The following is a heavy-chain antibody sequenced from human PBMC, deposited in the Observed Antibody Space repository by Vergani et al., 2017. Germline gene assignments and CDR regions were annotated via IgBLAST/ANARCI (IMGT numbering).Heavy chain of an antibody. Sequence: VELLESGGGLAQPGGSLRVSCSASGFRVTTYYMSWVRQAPGKGLEWIGQINHSGGTNYNPSLKSGVTISQDASKCHFSLKIKSVTAADTALYFCARDLRDDIIIGPDNMPFDSWGQGTLVTVSS. V-gene: IGHV4-34*01. CDR1: GFRVTTYY. D-gene: IGHD3-9*01. CDR2: INHSGGT. J-gene: IGHJ4*02. CDR3: ARDLRDDIIIGPDNMPFDS.